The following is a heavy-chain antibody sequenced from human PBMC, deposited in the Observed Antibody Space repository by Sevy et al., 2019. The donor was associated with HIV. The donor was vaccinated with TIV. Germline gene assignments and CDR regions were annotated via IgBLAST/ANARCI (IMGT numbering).Heavy chain of an antibody. D-gene: IGHD3-3*01. CDR1: GFTFSSYS. J-gene: IGHJ4*02. Sequence: LGGSLRLSCAASGFTFSSYSMNWVRQAPGKGLEWVSSISSSSSYIYYADSVKGRFTISRDNAKNSLYLQMNSLRAEDTAVYYCARFYDFWSGLGDYFDYWGQGTLVTVSS. CDR2: ISSSSSYI. CDR3: ARFYDFWSGLGDYFDY. V-gene: IGHV3-21*01.